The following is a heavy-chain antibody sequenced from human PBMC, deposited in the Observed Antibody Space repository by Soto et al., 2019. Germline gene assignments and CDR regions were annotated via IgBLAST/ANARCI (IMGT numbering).Heavy chain of an antibody. V-gene: IGHV3-23*01. D-gene: IGHD2-8*01. CDR1: GFTFSSYA. Sequence: GGSLRLSCAASGFTFSSYAMSWVRQAPGKGLEWVSAISGSGGSTYYADSVKGRFTISRDNSKNTLYLQMNSLRAEDTAVYYCATGIGDIVHLDVWGQGTTVTVSS. CDR3: ATGIGDIVHLDV. CDR2: ISGSGGST. J-gene: IGHJ6*02.